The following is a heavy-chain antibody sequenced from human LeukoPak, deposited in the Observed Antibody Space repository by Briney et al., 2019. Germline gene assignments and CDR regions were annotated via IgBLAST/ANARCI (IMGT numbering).Heavy chain of an antibody. D-gene: IGHD3-10*01. V-gene: IGHV3-23*01. CDR1: GFTFSSYA. J-gene: IGHJ4*02. Sequence: RGSLRLSCAASGFTFSSYAMSWVRQAPGKGLEWVSAISGSGGSTYYADSVKGRLTISRDNSKNTLYLQMNSLRAEDTAVYYCAKSEVRGVIRVYFDYWGQGTLVTVSS. CDR2: ISGSGGST. CDR3: AKSEVRGVIRVYFDY.